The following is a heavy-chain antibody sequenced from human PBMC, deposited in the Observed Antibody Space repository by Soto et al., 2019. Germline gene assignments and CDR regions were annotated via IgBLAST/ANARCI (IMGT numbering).Heavy chain of an antibody. V-gene: IGHV3-48*02. D-gene: IGHD2-21*01. CDR3: ARDSARASYGHDAFDI. J-gene: IGHJ3*02. Sequence: GGSLRLSCAASGFTFSSYSMNWVRQAPGKGLEWVSYISSSSSTIYYADSVKGRFTISRDNAKNSLYLQMNSLRDEDTAVYYCARDSARASYGHDAFDIWGQGTMVTVSS. CDR1: GFTFSSYS. CDR2: ISSSSSTI.